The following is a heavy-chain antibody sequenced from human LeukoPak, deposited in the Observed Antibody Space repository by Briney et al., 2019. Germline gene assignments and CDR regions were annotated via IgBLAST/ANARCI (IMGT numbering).Heavy chain of an antibody. V-gene: IGHV3-30*02. D-gene: IGHD2-15*01. CDR3: ARARYWVGGAFDI. CDR1: GFTFSSYG. Sequence: GGSLRLSCAASGFTFSSYGMHWVRQAPGKGLEWVAFIRYDGSNKYYADSVKGRFTISRDNSKNTLYLQMNSLRAEDTAVYYCARARYWVGGAFDIWGQGTMVTVSS. CDR2: IRYDGSNK. J-gene: IGHJ3*02.